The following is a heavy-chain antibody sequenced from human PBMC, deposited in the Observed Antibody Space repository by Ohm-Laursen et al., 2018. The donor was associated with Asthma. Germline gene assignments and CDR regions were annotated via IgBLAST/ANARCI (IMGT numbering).Heavy chain of an antibody. J-gene: IGHJ4*02. D-gene: IGHD3-10*01. CDR1: GFTFTDYA. CDR2: IRPSDGYT. Sequence: ETLSLTCAASGFTFTDYAMSWVRQAPGKGLDLVSSIRPSDGYTSYADSVRGRFTISRDISKNTVYLQMNSLRAEDTAFYYCAVSIYAYGEGAYWGQGTLVTVSS. V-gene: IGHV3-23*01. CDR3: AVSIYAYGEGAY.